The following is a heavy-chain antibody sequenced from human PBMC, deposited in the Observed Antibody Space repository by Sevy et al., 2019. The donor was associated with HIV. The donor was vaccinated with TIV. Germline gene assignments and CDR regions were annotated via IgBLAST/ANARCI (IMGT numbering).Heavy chain of an antibody. CDR1: GGSISSYY. J-gene: IGHJ3*02. Sequence: SETLSLTCTVSGGSISSYYWSWIRQPPGKGLEWIGYNYYSGSTNYNPSLKSRVTISVDTSKNQFSLKLSSVTAADTAVYYCAREDPTHNIMGGAFDIWGQGTMVTVSS. D-gene: IGHD3-16*01. CDR3: AREDPTHNIMGGAFDI. V-gene: IGHV4-59*01. CDR2: NYYSGST.